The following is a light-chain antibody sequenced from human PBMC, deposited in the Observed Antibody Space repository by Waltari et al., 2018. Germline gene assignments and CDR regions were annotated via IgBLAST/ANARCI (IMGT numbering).Light chain of an antibody. Sequence: EVVMTQSPATLSVSPGERAPLSCRASQIVSTDLAWYQQRPGQGPRLLIYGTSTRATGVPARFSGSGSGTEFTLTISSLQSEDFAVYYCQQYGDRPPITLGQGTRLDIK. CDR1: QIVSTD. J-gene: IGKJ5*01. V-gene: IGKV3-15*01. CDR2: GTS. CDR3: QQYGDRPPIT.